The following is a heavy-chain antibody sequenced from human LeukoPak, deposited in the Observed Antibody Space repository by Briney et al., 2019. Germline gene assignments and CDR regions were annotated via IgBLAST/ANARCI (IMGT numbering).Heavy chain of an antibody. V-gene: IGHV3-30-3*01. J-gene: IGHJ4*02. D-gene: IGHD3-10*01. CDR2: ISYDGSNK. Sequence: PGGSLRLSCAASGFTFSSYAMHWVRQAPGKGLEWVAVISYDGSNKYYADSVKGRFTISRDNSKNTLYLQMNSLSAEDTAVYYRARAITAMVRGVTGSGYWGQGTLVTVSS. CDR3: ARAITAMVRGVTGSGY. CDR1: GFTFSSYA.